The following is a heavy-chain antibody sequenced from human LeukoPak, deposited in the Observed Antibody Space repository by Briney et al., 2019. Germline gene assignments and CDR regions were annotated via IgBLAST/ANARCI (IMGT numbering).Heavy chain of an antibody. CDR1: GGSLSGYY. J-gene: IGHJ4*02. V-gene: IGHV4-34*01. Sequence: SETLSLTCAVYGGSLSGYYWSWIRQPPGKGLQWIGEVSHSGATNTIPSLKNRVTMSVDTSKNQFSLNLSSVTAADTAVYFCVRGLLSRYWGQGILVTVSS. CDR2: VSHSGAT. CDR3: VRGLLSRY.